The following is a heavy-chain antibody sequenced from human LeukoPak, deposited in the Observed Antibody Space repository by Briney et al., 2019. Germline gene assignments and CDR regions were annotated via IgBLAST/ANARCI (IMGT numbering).Heavy chain of an antibody. CDR2: IYSSGST. V-gene: IGHV4-4*07. J-gene: IGHJ4*02. CDR3: ARTVSSGWGPGFDY. Sequence: SDTLSLTCTVSIGPIRRFHWSCIPHPAGEGLECIGRIYSSGSTNYNPSLKSRVTMSLDTSKNQFSLKLSSVTAADTAVYYCARTVSSGWGPGFDYWGQGTLVTVSS. CDR1: IGPIRRFH. D-gene: IGHD6-19*01.